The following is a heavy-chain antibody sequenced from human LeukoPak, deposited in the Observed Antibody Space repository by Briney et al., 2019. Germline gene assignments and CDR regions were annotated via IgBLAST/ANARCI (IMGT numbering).Heavy chain of an antibody. Sequence: PSETLSLTCAVYGGSFSGYYWSWIRQPPGKGLEWIGEINHSGSTNYNPSLKSRVTISVDTSKNQFSLKLSSVTAADTAVYYCARKVDGRIVGATGLNYFDYWGQGTLVTVSS. J-gene: IGHJ4*02. CDR2: INHSGST. CDR1: GGSFSGYY. CDR3: ARKVDGRIVGATGLNYFDY. D-gene: IGHD1-26*01. V-gene: IGHV4-34*01.